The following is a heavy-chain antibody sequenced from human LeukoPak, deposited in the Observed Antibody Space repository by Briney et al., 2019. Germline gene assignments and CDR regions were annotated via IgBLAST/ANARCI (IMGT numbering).Heavy chain of an antibody. V-gene: IGHV3-30*02. J-gene: IGHJ3*02. CDR2: IHFDGSNK. Sequence: GGSLRLSCAASGFTFSSYGMHWVRQAPGKGLEWVAFIHFDGSNKYYADSVKGRFTISKDNSKNTLYLQMNSLRAEDTAVYYCAKAEIYHDSSGYPRGAFDIWGQGTTVTVSS. CDR1: GFTFSSYG. CDR3: AKAEIYHDSSGYPRGAFDI. D-gene: IGHD3-22*01.